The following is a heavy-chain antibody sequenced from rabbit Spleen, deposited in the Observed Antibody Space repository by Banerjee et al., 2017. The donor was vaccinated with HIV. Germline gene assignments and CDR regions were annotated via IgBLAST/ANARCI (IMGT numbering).Heavy chain of an antibody. V-gene: IGHV1S40*01. CDR2: IDGSTTSVAT. J-gene: IGHJ4*01. Sequence: QSLEESGGDLVKPGASLTLTCKASGIDFSGSWMYWVRQAPGKGLEWIACIDGSTTSVATHYASWAKGRFTISKTSTTVTLQMTSLTAADTATYFCARYYFSGDYFNLWGPGTLVTVS. D-gene: IGHD1-1*01. CDR1: GIDFSGSW. CDR3: ARYYFSGDYFNL.